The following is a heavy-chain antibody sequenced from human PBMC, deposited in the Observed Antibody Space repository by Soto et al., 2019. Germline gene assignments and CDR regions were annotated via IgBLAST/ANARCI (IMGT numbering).Heavy chain of an antibody. J-gene: IGHJ4*02. V-gene: IGHV3-23*01. Sequence: GGSLRLSCVVSGFIPSSYAMSWVRQAPGKGLEWVSGISGSGGATSYADPVKGRFTISRDNSKNTLYLQMNSLSAEDTAIYYCAKDAIMASSSFNYFDLWGQGALVTVSS. CDR2: ISGSGGAT. CDR1: GFIPSSYA. D-gene: IGHD6-13*01. CDR3: AKDAIMASSSFNYFDL.